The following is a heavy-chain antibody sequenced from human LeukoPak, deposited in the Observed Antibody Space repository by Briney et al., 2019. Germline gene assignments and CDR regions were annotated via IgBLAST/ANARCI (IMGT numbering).Heavy chain of an antibody. D-gene: IGHD3-16*02. Sequence: GGSLRLSCAASGFTFSSYSMNWVRQAPGKGLEWVSYISSSSSTIYYADSVKGRFTISRDNAKNSLYLQMNSLIDEDTAVYYCATDQYYDYVWRSYRYWSFDYWGQGTLVTVSS. CDR2: ISSSSSTI. V-gene: IGHV3-48*02. J-gene: IGHJ4*02. CDR1: GFTFSSYS. CDR3: ATDQYYDYVWRSYRYWSFDY.